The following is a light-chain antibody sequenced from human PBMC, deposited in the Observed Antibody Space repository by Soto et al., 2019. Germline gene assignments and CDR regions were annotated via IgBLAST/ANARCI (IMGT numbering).Light chain of an antibody. J-gene: IGKJ4*01. CDR1: QGIRSY. CDR2: AAS. CDR3: QQYYSYPPELT. Sequence: AIRMTQSPSSFSASTGDRVTITCRASQGIRSYLAWYQQKPGKAPKLLIYAASTLQSGVPSRFSGSGSGTDFTLTISCLQSEDFATYYCQQYYSYPPELTFGGGTKVEIK. V-gene: IGKV1-8*01.